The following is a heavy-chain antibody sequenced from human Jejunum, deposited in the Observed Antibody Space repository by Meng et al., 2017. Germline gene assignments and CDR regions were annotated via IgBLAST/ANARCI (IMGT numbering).Heavy chain of an antibody. J-gene: IGHJ4*02. V-gene: IGHV1-18*01. CDR3: ARVGPGFRGYHYVTSIDY. Sequence: QVQVVQAGVEVRKPAASVKVSCKGSGYSFPRYAITWVRHAPGQGLEWMGWIGTDNGNINYAQKFQGRVYMTTDTSTNTAYMEVQSLRSDDTATYYCARVGPGFRGYHYVTSIDYWGQGTLVTVSS. CDR1: GYSFPRYA. D-gene: IGHD5-12*01. CDR2: IGTDNGNI.